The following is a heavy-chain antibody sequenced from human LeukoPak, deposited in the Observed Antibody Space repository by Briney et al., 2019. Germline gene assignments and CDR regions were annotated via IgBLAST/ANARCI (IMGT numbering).Heavy chain of an antibody. CDR3: VRGAGYDYVWGKTYYFDH. CDR1: GGSLTSGDYY. D-gene: IGHD3-16*01. V-gene: IGHV4-30-4*01. CDR2: IYDSGLT. Sequence: PSQTLSLTCTVPGGSLTSGDYYWNWIRQTPGKGLEWIGYIYDSGLTYFNPSLGSRLSMSVETSSNQFSLKLSSVTAADTAVYFCVRGAGYDYVWGKTYYFDHWGRGTLVTVSS. J-gene: IGHJ4*02.